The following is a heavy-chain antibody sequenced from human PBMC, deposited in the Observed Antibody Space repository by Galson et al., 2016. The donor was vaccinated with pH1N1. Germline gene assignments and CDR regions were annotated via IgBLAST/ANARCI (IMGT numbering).Heavy chain of an antibody. CDR1: GFSLTTSGVG. Sequence: PALVKHTQTLPLTSTFSGFSLTTSGVGGGWIRQPPGKALEWLAVIYWNDYKPCKPSLKSKLTLTNDTSKNQVVLTMNNMDPVDTATYYCARFLHGDYSNYFDTWGQGTLVTVSS. D-gene: IGHD4-17*01. J-gene: IGHJ5*02. V-gene: IGHV2-5*01. CDR2: IYWNDYK. CDR3: ARFLHGDYSNYFDT.